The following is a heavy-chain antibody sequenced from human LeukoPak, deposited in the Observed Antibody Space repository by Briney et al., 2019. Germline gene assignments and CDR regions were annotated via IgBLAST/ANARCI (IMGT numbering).Heavy chain of an antibody. Sequence: PGGSLRLSCTASGLTVSNNYMTWVRQAPGKGLEWVSVIYSAGNTYYPDSVKGRFTISRDNARNTVYLQMNSLRVEDTAVYSCARENYSIGYYLNDWGQGTLVTVSS. V-gene: IGHV3-66*01. D-gene: IGHD3-22*01. CDR1: GLTVSNNY. CDR3: ARENYSIGYYLND. CDR2: IYSAGNT. J-gene: IGHJ4*02.